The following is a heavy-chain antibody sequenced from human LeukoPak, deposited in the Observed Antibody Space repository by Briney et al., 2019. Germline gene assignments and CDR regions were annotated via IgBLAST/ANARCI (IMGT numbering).Heavy chain of an antibody. CDR2: IYYSGST. V-gene: IGHV4-31*11. D-gene: IGHD3-16*01. CDR1: GGSFSGYY. CDR3: ARGGTMITFGGVTFDY. Sequence: SETLSLTCAVYGGSFSGYYWSWIRQHPGKGLEWIGYIYYSGSTYYNPSLKSRVTISVDTSKNQFSLKLSSVTAADTAVYYCARGGTMITFGGVTFDYWGQGTLVTVSS. J-gene: IGHJ4*02.